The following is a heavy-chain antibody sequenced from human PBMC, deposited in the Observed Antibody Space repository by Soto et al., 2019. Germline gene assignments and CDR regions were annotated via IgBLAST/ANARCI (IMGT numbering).Heavy chain of an antibody. CDR2: IIPIFGTA. CDR1: GGTFSSYA. D-gene: IGHD3-22*01. Sequence: ASVKLSCKDSGGTFSSYAISWVRQAPGQGLEWMGGIIPIFGTANYAQKFQGRVTITADESTSTAYMELSSLRSEDTAVYYCASFMEGRGYCDNGGQETLVTVSS. J-gene: IGHJ4*02. CDR3: ASFMEGRGYCDN. V-gene: IGHV1-69*13.